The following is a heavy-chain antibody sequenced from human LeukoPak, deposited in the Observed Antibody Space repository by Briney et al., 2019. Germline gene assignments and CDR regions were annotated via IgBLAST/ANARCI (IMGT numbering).Heavy chain of an antibody. Sequence: ASVKVSCKASGYTFTSYGISWVRQAPGQGLEWMGWISAYNGNTNYAQKLQGRVTITTDTSTSTAYMELRSLRSDDTAVYYCARGYCSSTSCPSDYWGQGTLVTVSS. V-gene: IGHV1-18*01. CDR2: ISAYNGNT. CDR3: ARGYCSSTSCPSDY. J-gene: IGHJ4*02. D-gene: IGHD2-2*01. CDR1: GYTFTSYG.